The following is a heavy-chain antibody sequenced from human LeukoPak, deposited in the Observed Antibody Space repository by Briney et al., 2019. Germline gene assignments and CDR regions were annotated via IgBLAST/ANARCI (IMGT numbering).Heavy chain of an antibody. J-gene: IGHJ5*02. CDR1: GGSFSGYY. CDR2: INHSGST. D-gene: IGHD3-10*01. V-gene: IGHV4-34*01. Sequence: SETLSLTCAVYGGSFSGYYWSWIHQPPGKGLEWIGEINHSGSTNYNPSLKSRVTISVDTSKNQFSLKLSSVTAADTAVYYCARGMVLWFGDPTYLNWFDPWGQGTLVTVSS. CDR3: ARGMVLWFGDPTYLNWFDP.